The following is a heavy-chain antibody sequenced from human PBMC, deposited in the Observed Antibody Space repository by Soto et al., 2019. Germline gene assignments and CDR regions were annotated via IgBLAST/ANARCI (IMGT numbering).Heavy chain of an antibody. CDR1: GFSLSNYW. D-gene: IGHD5-12*01. CDR2: INIDGSTT. Sequence: EVQLVESGGVSVQPGGSLRLSCAASGFSLSNYWMHWVRQAPGKGLVWVSRINIDGSTTTYADSVKGRFTISRDNAKNTLYVQMNSLRDEDTAVYYCVRIRRGDGYTFGYWGQGTLVTVSS. J-gene: IGHJ4*02. V-gene: IGHV3-74*01. CDR3: VRIRRGDGYTFGY.